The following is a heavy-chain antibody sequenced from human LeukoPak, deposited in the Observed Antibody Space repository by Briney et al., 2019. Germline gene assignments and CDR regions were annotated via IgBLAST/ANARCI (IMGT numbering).Heavy chain of an antibody. D-gene: IGHD3-10*01. CDR2: INHSGST. V-gene: IGHV4-34*01. CDR3: ARGRVYYGSGSYYFDY. CDR1: GGSFSGYY. Sequence: PSETLSLTCAVYGGSFSGYYWSWIRQPSGKGLEWIGEINHSGSTNYNPSLKSRVTISVDTSKNQFSLKLSSVTAADTAVYYCARGRVYYGSGSYYFDYWGQGTLVTVSS. J-gene: IGHJ4*02.